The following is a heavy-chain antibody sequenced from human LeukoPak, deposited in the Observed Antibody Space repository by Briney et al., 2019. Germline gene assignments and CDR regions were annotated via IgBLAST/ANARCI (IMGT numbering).Heavy chain of an antibody. J-gene: IGHJ5*02. CDR1: GFTFSSYA. CDR2: ISGSGGST. V-gene: IGHV3-23*01. D-gene: IGHD3-10*01. Sequence: GGSLRLSCAASGFTFSSYAMSWVRRAPGKGLEWVSAISGSGGSTYYADSVKGRFTISRDNSKNTLYLQMNSLRAEDTAVYYCAKNSGGSMVRGVIRRNNWFDPWGQGTLVTVSS. CDR3: AKNSGGSMVRGVIRRNNWFDP.